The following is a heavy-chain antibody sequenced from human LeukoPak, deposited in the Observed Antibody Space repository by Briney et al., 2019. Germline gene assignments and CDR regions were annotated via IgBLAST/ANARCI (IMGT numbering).Heavy chain of an antibody. D-gene: IGHD2-15*01. V-gene: IGHV3-66*01. CDR2: IYSGDST. CDR1: GFTFSSYA. CDR3: ARFIRGSWDY. Sequence: PGGSLRLSCVASGFTFSSYAMNWVRQAPGKGLEWVSVIYSGDSTYYADSVKGRFTISSDNSKNTLYLQMNSLRAEDTAVYYCARFIRGSWDYWGQGTLVTVSS. J-gene: IGHJ4*02.